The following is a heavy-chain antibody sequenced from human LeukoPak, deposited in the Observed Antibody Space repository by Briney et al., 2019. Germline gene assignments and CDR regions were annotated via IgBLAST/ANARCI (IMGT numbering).Heavy chain of an antibody. V-gene: IGHV4-38-2*02. CDR1: GYSISSGYY. Sequence: SETLSLTCTVSGYSISSGYYWGWIRQPPGKGLEWIGSIYHSGSTNYNPSLKSRVTISVDKSKNQFSLKLSSVTAADTAVYYCASRGSPHDYWGQGTLVTVSS. CDR2: IYHSGST. D-gene: IGHD6-13*01. J-gene: IGHJ4*02. CDR3: ASRGSPHDY.